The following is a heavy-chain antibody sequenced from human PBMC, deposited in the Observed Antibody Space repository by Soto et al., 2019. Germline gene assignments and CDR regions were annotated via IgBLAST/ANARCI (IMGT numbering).Heavy chain of an antibody. V-gene: IGHV1-58*01. D-gene: IGHD3-10*01. CDR3: AARRARELPASYFDN. Sequence: QMQLVQSGPEVKKPGTSVKVSCKASGFTLTNYIVQWVRQARGQPLELIGWIVVASGNTYYSQRFEDRVTITRDMSTSTAYMELSILRYEDTAVFYCAARRARELPASYFDNWGQGTLVTVSS. CDR2: IVVASGNT. J-gene: IGHJ4*02. CDR1: GFTLTNYI.